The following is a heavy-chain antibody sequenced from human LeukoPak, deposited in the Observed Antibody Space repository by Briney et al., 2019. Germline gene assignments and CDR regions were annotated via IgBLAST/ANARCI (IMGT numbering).Heavy chain of an antibody. CDR2: IHYSGSA. CDR1: GGSFSGYY. J-gene: IGHJ4*02. V-gene: IGHV4-34*01. D-gene: IGHD3-10*01. Sequence: SETLSLTCAVYGGSFSGYYWTWIRQPLGKGLEWIGEIHYSGSATYNPSLKSRVTISVDTSKNQFSLKMNSVTAADTAVYYCARGQWFRAFWSRGTPVTVSS. CDR3: ARGQWFRAF.